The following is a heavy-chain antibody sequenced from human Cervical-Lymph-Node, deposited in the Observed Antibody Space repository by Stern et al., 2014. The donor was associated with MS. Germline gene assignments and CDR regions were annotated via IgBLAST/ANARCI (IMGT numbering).Heavy chain of an antibody. CDR3: ASPLTATSVPFGYYGMDV. CDR1: GGTFSNYA. D-gene: IGHD4-17*01. CDR2: IVPLFGQP. J-gene: IGHJ6*02. Sequence: QVQLVESGAEVKKPGSSVKVSCKASGGTFSNYATSWVRQAPGQGLEWMGGIVPLFGQPNYAQKCQGRVTITADESTSTAYMDLSSLRSEDTAVYYCASPLTATSVPFGYYGMDVWGQGTTVTVS. V-gene: IGHV1-69*01.